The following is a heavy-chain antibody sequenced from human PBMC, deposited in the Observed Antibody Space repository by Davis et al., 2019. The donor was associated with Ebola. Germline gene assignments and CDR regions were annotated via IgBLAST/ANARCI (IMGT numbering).Heavy chain of an antibody. D-gene: IGHD2-21*02. CDR1: GFTFSSYA. CDR2: ISSNGGST. Sequence: GESLKISCAASGFTFSSYAMHWVRQAPGKGLEYVSAISSNGGSTYYANSVKGRFTISRDNSKNTLYLQMGSLRAEDMAVYYCARVSKGGGDRGAFDIWGQGTMVTVSS. V-gene: IGHV3-64*01. J-gene: IGHJ3*02. CDR3: ARVSKGGGDRGAFDI.